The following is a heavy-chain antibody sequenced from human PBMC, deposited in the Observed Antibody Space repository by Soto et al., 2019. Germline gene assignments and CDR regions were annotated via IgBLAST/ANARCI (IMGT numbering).Heavy chain of an antibody. V-gene: IGHV3-23*01. Sequence: PGGSLRLSCAASGFTFSDYAMSWVRQAPGKGLGWVSSISVSGDKTYYADSVKGRFTISRDKSKNTLYLQMNSLRAEDTALYYCAKDPAPVTGDEYMDVWGQGTTVTVSS. D-gene: IGHD7-27*01. J-gene: IGHJ6*02. CDR2: ISVSGDKT. CDR3: AKDPAPVTGDEYMDV. CDR1: GFTFSDYA.